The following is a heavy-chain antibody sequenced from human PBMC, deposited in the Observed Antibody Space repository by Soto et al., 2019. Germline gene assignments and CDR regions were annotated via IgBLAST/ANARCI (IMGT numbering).Heavy chain of an antibody. CDR1: GFTFHSYA. CDR3: ARDKIADYPHCFDY. D-gene: IGHD4-17*01. CDR2: ISGSSSDT. V-gene: IGHV3-23*01. J-gene: IGHJ4*02. Sequence: PGGSLRLSCVASGFTFHSYAMTWVRKTPGKGLEWVSAISGSSSDTYYADSVKGRFTISRDNSRNTLYLQMHSLRAEDTAVYYCARDKIADYPHCFDYWGQGTLVTVSS.